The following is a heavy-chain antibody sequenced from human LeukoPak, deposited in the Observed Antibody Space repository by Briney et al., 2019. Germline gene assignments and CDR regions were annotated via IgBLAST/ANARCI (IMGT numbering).Heavy chain of an antibody. Sequence: GGSLRLSCAASGFTFSSYSMNWVRQAPGKGLEWVSSISSSSSYIYYADSVKGRFTISRDNAKNSLYLQMNSLRAEDTAVYYCARVADEYSSSWYRDDYWGQGTLVTVSS. CDR1: GFTFSSYS. D-gene: IGHD6-13*01. CDR2: ISSSSSYI. V-gene: IGHV3-21*01. CDR3: ARVADEYSSSWYRDDY. J-gene: IGHJ4*02.